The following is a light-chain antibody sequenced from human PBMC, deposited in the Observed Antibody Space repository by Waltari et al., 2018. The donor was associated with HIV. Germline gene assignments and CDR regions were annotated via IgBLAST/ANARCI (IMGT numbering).Light chain of an antibody. CDR1: QNTNNY. CDR2: AAS. CDR3: QQSYSTTWT. J-gene: IGKJ1*01. V-gene: IGKV1-39*01. Sequence: DIQMTQSPSSLSASVGDRVTITCLASQNTNNYLNWYQEKPGKSPNLLIFAASSLQSGVPSMFSGSGSGTAFTLTINNLQPEDFASYYCQQSYSTTWTFGQGTKVEIK.